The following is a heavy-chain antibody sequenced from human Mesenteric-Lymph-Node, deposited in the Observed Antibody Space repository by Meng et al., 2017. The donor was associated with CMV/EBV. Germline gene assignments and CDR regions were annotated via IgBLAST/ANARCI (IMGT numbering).Heavy chain of an antibody. CDR3: ARDGRYSGRSRFDS. Sequence: GESLKISCAASGFTFSNAWMSWVRQAPGQGLEWVANINQDGSEIYYVDSVKGRFTISRDNAKNSLNLQMNSLRAEDTAVYYCARDGRYSGRSRFDSWGQGTLVTVSS. V-gene: IGHV3-7*01. D-gene: IGHD1-26*01. CDR1: GFTFSNAW. CDR2: INQDGSEI. J-gene: IGHJ4*02.